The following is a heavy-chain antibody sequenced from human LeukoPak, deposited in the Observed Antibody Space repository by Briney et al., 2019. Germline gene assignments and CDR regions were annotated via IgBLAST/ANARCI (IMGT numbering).Heavy chain of an antibody. D-gene: IGHD5-24*01. CDR3: ARLNLRVGYKLIGDPDYYYGMDV. V-gene: IGHV4-59*08. CDR1: GGSIRSYY. Sequence: SETLSLTCTVSGGSIRSYYWSWIRQPPGKGLEWIGYIYHSGSTNYNPSLKSRVTISVDTSRNQFSLKLNSVTAADTAVYYCARLNLRVGYKLIGDPDYYYGMDVWGQGTRVSVSS. CDR2: IYHSGST. J-gene: IGHJ6*02.